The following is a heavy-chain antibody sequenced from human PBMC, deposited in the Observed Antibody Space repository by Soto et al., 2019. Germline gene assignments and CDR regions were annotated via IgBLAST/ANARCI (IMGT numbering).Heavy chain of an antibody. CDR3: ARDYCSSTSGYTTNYYYYGMDV. V-gene: IGHV6-1*01. CDR2: TYYRSKWYN. CDR1: GDSVSSNSAA. J-gene: IGHJ6*02. D-gene: IGHD2-2*02. Sequence: SQTLSLTCAISGDSVSSNSAAWNWIRQSPSRGLEWLGRTYYRSKWYNDYAVSVKSRITINPDTSKNQFSLQLNSVTPEDTAVYYCARDYCSSTSGYTTNYYYYGMDVWGQVTTVTVSS.